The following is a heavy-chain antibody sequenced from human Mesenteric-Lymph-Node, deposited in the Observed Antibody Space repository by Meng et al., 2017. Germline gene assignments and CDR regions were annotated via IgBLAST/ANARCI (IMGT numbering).Heavy chain of an antibody. CDR2: TYFRSKWYA. CDR3: ARDRQRQLDY. Sequence: SETLSLTCAISGDSVSSNSAAWNWIRHSPSRGLEWLARTYFRSKWYADYAVSVKSRITVNTDTSKNQFSLQLDSVTPEDTAVYFCARDRQRQLDYWGQGTLVTVSS. V-gene: IGHV6-1*01. CDR1: GDSVSSNSAA. J-gene: IGHJ4*02. D-gene: IGHD6-25*01.